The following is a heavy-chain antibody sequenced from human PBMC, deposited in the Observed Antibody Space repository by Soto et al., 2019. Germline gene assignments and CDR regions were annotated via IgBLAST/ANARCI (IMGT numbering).Heavy chain of an antibody. J-gene: IGHJ6*03. D-gene: IGHD4-17*01. V-gene: IGHV3-23*01. CDR1: GFTFSSYA. CDR3: ARCGAVNYYYYMAV. Sequence: EVQLLESGGGLVQPGGSLRLSCAASGFTFSSYALGWVRQPPGKGLEWVSAISGSGGTTYYADSVKGRFTISRDNSENTLYLQMNSMRAEDTAVYYCARCGAVNYYYYMAVWGKGNTGTVSS. CDR2: ISGSGGTT.